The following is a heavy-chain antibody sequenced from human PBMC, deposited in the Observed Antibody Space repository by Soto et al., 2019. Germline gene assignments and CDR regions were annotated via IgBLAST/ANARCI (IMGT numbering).Heavy chain of an antibody. Sequence: QVQLVQSGAEVKKPGASVKVSCKASGYTFTSYGISWVRQAPGQGLECMGWISAYNGNTNYAQKLQGRVTMTTDTSTSTAYMELRSLRSDDTAVYYCARNPIVLMVNKHKPPDYWGQGTLVTVSS. V-gene: IGHV1-18*01. CDR3: ARNPIVLMVNKHKPPDY. D-gene: IGHD2-8*01. CDR1: GYTFTSYG. CDR2: ISAYNGNT. J-gene: IGHJ4*02.